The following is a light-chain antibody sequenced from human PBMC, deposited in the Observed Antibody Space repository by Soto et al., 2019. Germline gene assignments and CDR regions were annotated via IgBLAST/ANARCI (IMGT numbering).Light chain of an antibody. V-gene: IGKV3-20*01. Sequence: EIVLTQSPGTLSLSPGERATLSCRASQSVSSSYLAWYQQKPGQAPRLLIYGASSRATGIPDRFSGSGSGTDFTLTISILESEDFAVYYCKQYGSSPLTFGVGTKVEIK. CDR1: QSVSSSY. CDR3: KQYGSSPLT. J-gene: IGKJ4*01. CDR2: GAS.